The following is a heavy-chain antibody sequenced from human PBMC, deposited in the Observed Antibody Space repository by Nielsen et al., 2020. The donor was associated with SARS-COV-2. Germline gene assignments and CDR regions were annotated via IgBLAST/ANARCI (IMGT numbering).Heavy chain of an antibody. CDR1: GFPFVDYA. D-gene: IGHD3-16*01. V-gene: IGHV3-9*01. CDR2: ISWNSGSI. J-gene: IGHJ3*02. Sequence: GGSLRLSCAASGFPFVDYAMPWVRQAPGKGLDWVSGISWNSGSIGYADSVKGRFTISRDNAKNSLYLQMNSLRAEDTALYYCAKGGVWGDAFDIWGQGTMVTVSS. CDR3: AKGGVWGDAFDI.